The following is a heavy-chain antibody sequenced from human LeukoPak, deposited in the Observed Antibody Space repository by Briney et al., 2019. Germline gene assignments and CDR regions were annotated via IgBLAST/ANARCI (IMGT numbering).Heavy chain of an antibody. J-gene: IGHJ4*02. CDR2: ISAYNGNT. CDR1: GYTFTSYG. D-gene: IGHD5-12*01. CDR3: ARGDLRIVATICFDY. V-gene: IGHV1-18*04. Sequence: ASVKVSCKASGYTFTSYGISWVRQAPGQGLEWMGWISAYNGNTNYAQKLQGRVTMTTDTSTSTAYMELRSLRSDDTAVYYCARGDLRIVATICFDYWGQGTLVTVSP.